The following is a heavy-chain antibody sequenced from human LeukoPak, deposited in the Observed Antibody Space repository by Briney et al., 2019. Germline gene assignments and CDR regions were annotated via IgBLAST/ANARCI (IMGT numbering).Heavy chain of an antibody. V-gene: IGHV4-59*01. CDR3: ARDGFGPDDY. D-gene: IGHD3-10*01. Sequence: SETLSLTCTVSGGSISSYYWSWIRQPPGKGLEWIGYIYYSGSTNYNPSLKSRVTISVDTSKSQFSLKLSSVTAADTAVYYCARDGFGPDDYWGQGTLVTVSS. CDR2: IYYSGST. J-gene: IGHJ4*02. CDR1: GGSISSYY.